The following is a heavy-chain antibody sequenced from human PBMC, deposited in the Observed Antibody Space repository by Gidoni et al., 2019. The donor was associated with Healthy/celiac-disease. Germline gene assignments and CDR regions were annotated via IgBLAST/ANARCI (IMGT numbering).Heavy chain of an antibody. V-gene: IGHV7-4-1*02. Sequence: QVQLVQSGAELKKPGASVKVSCTASGYTFTSYAMNWVRQAPGQGLEWMGWINTITGNPTYAQGFTGRFVFSLDTSVSTAYLPSSSLKAEDTAVYYCARKSITMVRGAFHYWGQGTLVTVSS. J-gene: IGHJ4*02. CDR2: INTITGNP. D-gene: IGHD3-10*01. CDR3: ARKSITMVRGAFHY. CDR1: GYTFTSYA.